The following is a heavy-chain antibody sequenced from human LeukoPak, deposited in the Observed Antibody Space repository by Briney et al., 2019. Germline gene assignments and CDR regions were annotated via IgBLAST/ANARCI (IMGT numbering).Heavy chain of an antibody. J-gene: IGHJ3*02. CDR2: FSYSGST. CDR1: GGSIKSYY. CDR3: ARPQYCGANCYHAFEI. Sequence: SGTLSLTCAVSGGSIKSYYWSWIRQPPGKGLEWIGYFSYSGSTNYNPSLKSRVTISVDTSKNQFSLKLSSVTAADTAVYYCARPQYCGANCYHAFEIWGQGTLVTVSS. V-gene: IGHV4-59*08. D-gene: IGHD2-21*02.